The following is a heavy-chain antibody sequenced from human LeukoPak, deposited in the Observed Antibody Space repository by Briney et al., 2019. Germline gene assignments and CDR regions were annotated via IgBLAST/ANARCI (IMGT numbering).Heavy chain of an antibody. V-gene: IGHV4-39*01. CDR1: DGSIRSSYYY. CDR3: ARHSRRGSDSSGYYETFDI. J-gene: IGHJ3*02. CDR2: MYYSGSS. D-gene: IGHD3-22*01. Sequence: SETLSLTCAVSDGSIRSSYYYWGWIRQPPGKGLEWIGSMYYSGSSYYNPSLKSRVTIFVDTSKNQFSLKLSYVTAADTAVYYCARHSRRGSDSSGYYETFDIWGQGTVVTVSS.